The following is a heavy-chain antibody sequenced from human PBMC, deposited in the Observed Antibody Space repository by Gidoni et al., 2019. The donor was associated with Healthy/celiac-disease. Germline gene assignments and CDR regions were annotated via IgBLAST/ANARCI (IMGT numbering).Heavy chain of an antibody. Sequence: QLQLQESGPGLVKPSETLSLTCTVSGGSISSSSYYWGWIRQPPGKGLEWIGSIYYSWSTYYNPSLKSRVTISVDTSKNQFSLKLSSVTAADTAVYYCARRRMAAAGYYYYYDMDVWGKGTTVTVSS. D-gene: IGHD6-13*01. V-gene: IGHV4-39*01. CDR2: IYYSWST. J-gene: IGHJ6*03. CDR1: GGSISSSSYY. CDR3: ARRRMAAAGYYYYYDMDV.